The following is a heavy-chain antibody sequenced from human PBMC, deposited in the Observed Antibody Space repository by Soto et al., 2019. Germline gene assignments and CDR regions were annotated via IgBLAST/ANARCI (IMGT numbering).Heavy chain of an antibody. D-gene: IGHD2-15*01. J-gene: IGHJ6*03. V-gene: IGHV3-74*01. CDR3: AREGDPGYFSGGSCYIGLFYYYYYMDV. CDR1: GFTFSSYW. CDR2: INSDGSST. Sequence: GGSLRLSCAASGFTFSSYWMHWVRQAPGKGLVWVSRINSDGSSTSYADSVKGRFTISRDNAKNTLYLQMNSLRAEDTAVYYCAREGDPGYFSGGSCYIGLFYYYYYMDVWGKGTTVTVSS.